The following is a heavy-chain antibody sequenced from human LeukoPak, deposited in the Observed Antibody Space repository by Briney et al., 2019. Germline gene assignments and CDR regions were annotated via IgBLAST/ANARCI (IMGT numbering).Heavy chain of an antibody. V-gene: IGHV3-21*01. CDR1: GFTFSSYN. J-gene: IGHJ6*04. CDR2: IISDSRYI. CDR3: AELGITMIGGV. D-gene: IGHD3-10*02. Sequence: PGGSLSLSCAASGFTFSSYNMSWVRQAPGKGLEWVSSIISDSRYIYYADSVKGRFNIYRDNAKNSLYLQMNSLRAEDTAVYYCAELGITMIGGVWGKGTTVTISS.